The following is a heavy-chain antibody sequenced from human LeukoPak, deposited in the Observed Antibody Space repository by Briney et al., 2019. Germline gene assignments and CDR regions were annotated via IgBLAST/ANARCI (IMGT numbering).Heavy chain of an antibody. J-gene: IGHJ6*03. CDR3: ARQVDLRRVGRNYYYMDV. D-gene: IGHD2-2*01. Sequence: PSETLSLTCTVSGGSISSYYWSWIRQPPGKGLEWIGYICYSGSTNYNPSLKSRVTISVDTSKNQFSLKLSSVTAADTAVYYCARQVDLRRVGRNYYYMDVWGKGTTVTVSS. CDR2: ICYSGST. V-gene: IGHV4-59*08. CDR1: GGSISSYY.